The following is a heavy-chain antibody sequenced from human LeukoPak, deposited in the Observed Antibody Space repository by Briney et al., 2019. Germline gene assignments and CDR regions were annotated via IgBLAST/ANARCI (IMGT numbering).Heavy chain of an antibody. J-gene: IGHJ6*02. CDR2: ISAYNGNT. D-gene: IGHD6-19*01. CDR3: ARRDSSGSYYYGMDV. CDR1: GHTFTSYG. Sequence: ASVKVSCKASGHTFTSYGISWVRQAPGQGLEWMGWISAYNGNTNYAQKLQGRVTMTTDTSTSTAYMELRSLRSDDTAVYYCARRDSSGSYYYGMDVWGQGTTVTVSS. V-gene: IGHV1-18*01.